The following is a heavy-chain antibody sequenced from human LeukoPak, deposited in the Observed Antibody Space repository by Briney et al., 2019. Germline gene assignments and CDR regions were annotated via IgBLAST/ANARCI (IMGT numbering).Heavy chain of an antibody. CDR3: ASVVATGGY. J-gene: IGHJ4*02. Sequence: ASVKVSCKSSGYTFTGYYMHWVRQAPGQGLEWMGWINPSSGGTNYAQNFQGRVTMTRDTSISTAYMELSSLRSDDTAVYYCASVVATGGYWGQGTLVTVSS. CDR1: GYTFTGYY. CDR2: INPSSGGT. V-gene: IGHV1-2*02. D-gene: IGHD5-12*01.